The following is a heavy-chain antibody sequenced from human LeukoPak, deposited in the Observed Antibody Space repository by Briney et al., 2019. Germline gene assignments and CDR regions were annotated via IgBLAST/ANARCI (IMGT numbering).Heavy chain of an antibody. D-gene: IGHD5-18*01. CDR2: IYTSGST. Sequence: SETLSLTCTVSGGSISSYYWSWIRQPAGKGLEWIGRIYTSGSTNYNPSLKSRVTMSVDTSKNQFSLKLSSVTAADTAVYYCARDGRIQLWLGNFDYWGQGTLVTVSS. CDR1: GGSISSYY. J-gene: IGHJ4*02. V-gene: IGHV4-4*07. CDR3: ARDGRIQLWLGNFDY.